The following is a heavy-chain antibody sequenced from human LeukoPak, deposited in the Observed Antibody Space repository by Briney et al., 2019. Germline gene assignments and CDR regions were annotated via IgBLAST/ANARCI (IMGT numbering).Heavy chain of an antibody. Sequence: GGTLRLSCAASGFTFSNAWMSWVRQAPGKGLEWVAFIRYDGSNKYYADSVKGRFTISRDNSKNTLYLQMNSLRAEDTAVYYCAKDHRNPYCSSTSCYDDAFDIWGQGTMVTVSS. CDR2: IRYDGSNK. V-gene: IGHV3-30*02. CDR1: GFTFSNAW. CDR3: AKDHRNPYCSSTSCYDDAFDI. J-gene: IGHJ3*02. D-gene: IGHD2-2*01.